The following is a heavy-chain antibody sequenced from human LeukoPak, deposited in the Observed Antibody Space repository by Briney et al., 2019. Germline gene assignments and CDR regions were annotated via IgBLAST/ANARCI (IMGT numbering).Heavy chain of an antibody. V-gene: IGHV3-53*01. CDR1: GFTVSNNY. CDR2: LYSGGTT. Sequence: PGGSLRLSCAASGFTVSNNYMSWVRQAPGKGLEWVSVLYSGGTTYYLDSVKGRFTISRDNSKNTLYLQMNSLRAEDTAVYYCAPTPRALIDYWGQGTLVIVSS. J-gene: IGHJ4*02. CDR3: APTPRALIDY.